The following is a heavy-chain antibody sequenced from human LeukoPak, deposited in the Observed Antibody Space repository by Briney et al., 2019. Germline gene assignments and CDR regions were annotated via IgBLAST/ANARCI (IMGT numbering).Heavy chain of an antibody. J-gene: IGHJ4*02. CDR3: ASHTYYYDSSGYN. D-gene: IGHD3-22*01. V-gene: IGHV3-21*01. CDR1: GFTFSSYS. CDR2: ISSSSSYI. Sequence: GGSLRLSCAASGFTFSSYSMNWVRQAPGKGLEWVSSISSSSSYIYYADSVKGRFTISRDNAKNSLYLQMNSLRAEDTAAYYCASHTYYYDSSGYNWGQGTLVTVSS.